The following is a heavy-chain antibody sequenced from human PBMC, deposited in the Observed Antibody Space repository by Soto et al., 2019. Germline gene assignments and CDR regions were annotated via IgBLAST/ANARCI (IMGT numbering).Heavy chain of an antibody. CDR3: ARRLGAAAGTEYYYYYGMDV. J-gene: IGHJ6*02. Sequence: SETXSLTCTVSGVSISSYYWCWIRQPPEKGLEWIGNIYYSGSTYYNPSLKSRVTRSVDTSKNQFSLKLSSVTAADTAVYYCARRLGAAAGTEYYYYYGMDVWGQGTTVTVSS. CDR1: GVSISSYY. V-gene: IGHV4-59*08. CDR2: IYYSGST. D-gene: IGHD6-13*01.